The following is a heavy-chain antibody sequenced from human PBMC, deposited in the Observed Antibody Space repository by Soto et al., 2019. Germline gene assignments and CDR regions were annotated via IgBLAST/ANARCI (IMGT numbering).Heavy chain of an antibody. Sequence: EVQLVESGGGLVQPGGSLRLSCAASGFTFSSYSMNWVRQAPGKGLEWVSYISSSSSTIYYADSVKGRFTISRDNAKNSLYLQMNSLRDEDTAVYYCARDHSGITMIVVVTTYGMDVWGQGTTVTVSS. D-gene: IGHD3-22*01. J-gene: IGHJ6*02. CDR1: GFTFSSYS. V-gene: IGHV3-48*02. CDR3: ARDHSGITMIVVVTTYGMDV. CDR2: ISSSSSTI.